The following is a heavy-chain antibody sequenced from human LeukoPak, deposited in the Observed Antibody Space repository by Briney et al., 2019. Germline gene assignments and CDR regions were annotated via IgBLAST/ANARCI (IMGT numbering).Heavy chain of an antibody. V-gene: IGHV1-18*01. Sequence: ASVKVSCKASGYTFTSYGISWVRQAPGQGLEWMGWISAYNGNTNYAQKFQGRVTITRDTSASTAYMELSSLRSEDTAVYYCARAIVVLPSANWFDPWGQGTPVTVSS. CDR1: GYTFTSYG. CDR2: ISAYNGNT. D-gene: IGHD2-2*01. CDR3: ARAIVVLPSANWFDP. J-gene: IGHJ5*02.